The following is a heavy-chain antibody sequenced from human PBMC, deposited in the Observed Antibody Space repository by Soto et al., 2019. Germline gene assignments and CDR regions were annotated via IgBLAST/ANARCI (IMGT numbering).Heavy chain of an antibody. CDR3: ARDDYGDYVLGL. V-gene: IGHV1-46*01. Sequence: QVQLVQSGAEVKKPGASVKVSCKASGYTFTSYYMHWVRQAPGQGLEWMGIINPSGGSTSYAQKFQGRVTMTRDTSTSTVYMELSGLRSEDTAVYYCARDDYGDYVLGLWGQGTLVTVSS. CDR2: INPSGGST. CDR1: GYTFTSYY. D-gene: IGHD4-17*01. J-gene: IGHJ5*02.